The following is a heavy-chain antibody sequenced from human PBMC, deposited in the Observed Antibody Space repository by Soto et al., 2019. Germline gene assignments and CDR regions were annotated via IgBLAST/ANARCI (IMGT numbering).Heavy chain of an antibody. CDR3: ARPYGSGSYDAFDI. J-gene: IGHJ3*02. V-gene: IGHV1-2*04. CDR1: GGTFSSYA. D-gene: IGHD3-10*01. Sequence: ASVKVSCKASGGTFSSYAISWVRQAPGQGLEWMGWINPNSGGTNYAQKFQGWVTMTRDTSISTAYMELSRLRSDDTAVYYCARPYGSGSYDAFDIWGQGTMVTVSS. CDR2: INPNSGGT.